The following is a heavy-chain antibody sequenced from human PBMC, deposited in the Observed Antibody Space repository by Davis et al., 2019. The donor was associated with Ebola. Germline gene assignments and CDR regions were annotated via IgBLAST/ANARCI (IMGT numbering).Heavy chain of an antibody. CDR2: IYYSGST. Sequence: PSETLSLTCTVSGGSISSSSYYWGWIRQPPGKGLEWIGSIYYSGSTYYNPSLKSRVTISVDTSKNQFSLKLSSVTAADTAVYYCAGRNGRILSDWGQGTLVTVSS. CDR1: GGSISSSSYY. J-gene: IGHJ4*02. CDR3: AGRNGRILSD. D-gene: IGHD2-15*01. V-gene: IGHV4-39*01.